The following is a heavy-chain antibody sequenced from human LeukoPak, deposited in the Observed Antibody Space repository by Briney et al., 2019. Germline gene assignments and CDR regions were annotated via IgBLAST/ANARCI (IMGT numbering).Heavy chain of an antibody. CDR1: GYTFTGYY. Sequence: GASVKVSCKASGYTFTGYYMHWVRQAPGQGLEWMGWINPNSGGTNYAQKFQGRVTITADKSTSTAYMELSSLRSEDTAVYYCARDDLYGTGDGGYWGQGTLVTVSS. J-gene: IGHJ4*02. D-gene: IGHD4-17*01. CDR3: ARDDLYGTGDGGY. V-gene: IGHV1-2*02. CDR2: INPNSGGT.